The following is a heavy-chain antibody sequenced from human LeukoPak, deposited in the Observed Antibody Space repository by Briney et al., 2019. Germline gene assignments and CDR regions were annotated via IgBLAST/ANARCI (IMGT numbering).Heavy chain of an antibody. D-gene: IGHD1-26*01. CDR2: INPNSGGT. CDR1: GYTFTGYY. V-gene: IGHV1-2*02. J-gene: IGHJ4*02. Sequence: ASVKVSCKASGYTFTGYYMHWVRQAPGQGLEWMGWINPNSGGTNYAQKFQGRGTMTRDTSISTAYMELSRLRSDDTAVYYCARVLSYIDYSGSYYGDYWGQGTLVTVSS. CDR3: ARVLSYIDYSGSYYGDY.